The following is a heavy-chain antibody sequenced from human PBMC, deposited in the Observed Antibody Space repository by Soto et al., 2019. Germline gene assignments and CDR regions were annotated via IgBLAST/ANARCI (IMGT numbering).Heavy chain of an antibody. Sequence: SEALSLKRFSSNASTGRANRYSACVCQPPGKGLEWIGSIYYRGNAYYNPSLQTRVTISLDKSRSQFSLKLNSVTAADSAVYFCAILEGLARDSYYFHFWG. CDR2: IYYRGNA. J-gene: IGHJ4*01. D-gene: IGHD2-15*01. V-gene: IGHV4-39*01. CDR3: AILEGLARDSYYFHF. CDR1: NASTGRANRY.